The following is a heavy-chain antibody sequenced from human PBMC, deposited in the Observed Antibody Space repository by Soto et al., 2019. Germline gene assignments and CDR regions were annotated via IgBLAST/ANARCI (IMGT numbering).Heavy chain of an antibody. Sequence: QLQLQESGPGLVKPSETLSLTCTVSGGSISSSSYYWGWIRQPPGKGLEWIGSIYYSGSTYYNPSLKSRVTISVDTSKNQFALKLSSVTAADTAGYYGAKWTTVTTFGYYYGMDVWGQGTTVTVSS. CDR3: AKWTTVTTFGYYYGMDV. J-gene: IGHJ6*02. D-gene: IGHD4-17*01. CDR2: IYYSGST. V-gene: IGHV4-39*01. CDR1: GGSISSSSYY.